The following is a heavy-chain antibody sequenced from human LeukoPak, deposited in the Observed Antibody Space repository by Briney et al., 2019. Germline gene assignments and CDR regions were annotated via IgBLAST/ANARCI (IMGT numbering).Heavy chain of an antibody. J-gene: IGHJ1*01. CDR3: AKDDDWGRFNH. V-gene: IGHV3-23*01. Sequence: GGILRLSCAASGFSFRSHGMNWVRQAPGKGLEWVSGISPRGDITYYKDSVRGRFTISRDNFKNTVSLQLNSLRAEDTAMYYCAKDDDWGRFNHWGQGTLVTVSS. D-gene: IGHD3-16*01. CDR2: ISPRGDIT. CDR1: GFSFRSHG.